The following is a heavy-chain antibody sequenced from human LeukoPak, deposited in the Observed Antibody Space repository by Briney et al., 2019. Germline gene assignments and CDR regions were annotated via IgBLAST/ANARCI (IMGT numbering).Heavy chain of an antibody. CDR1: GGSFSGYY. J-gene: IGHJ5*02. D-gene: IGHD6-13*01. CDR3: ARLYSSSRGPNGWFDP. Sequence: SETLSLTCAVYGGSFSGYYWSWIRQPPGKGLEWIGEINHSGSTNYNPSLKSRVTISVDTSKNQFSLKLSSVTAADTAVYYCARLYSSSRGPNGWFDPWGQGTLVTVSS. CDR2: INHSGST. V-gene: IGHV4-34*01.